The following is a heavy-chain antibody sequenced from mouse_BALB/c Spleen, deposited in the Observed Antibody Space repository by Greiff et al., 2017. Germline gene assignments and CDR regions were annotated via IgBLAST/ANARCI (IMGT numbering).Heavy chain of an antibody. CDR3: VSYGYEGYYAMDY. V-gene: IGHV1-87*01. D-gene: IGHD1-2*01. Sequence: QVQLQQSGAELARPGASVKLSCKASGYTFTSYWMQWVKQRPGQGLEWIGAIYPGDGDTRYTQKFKGKATLTADKSSSTAYMQLSSLASEDSAVYYCVSYGYEGYYAMDYWGQGTSVTVSS. CDR2: IYPGDGDT. J-gene: IGHJ4*01. CDR1: GYTFTSYW.